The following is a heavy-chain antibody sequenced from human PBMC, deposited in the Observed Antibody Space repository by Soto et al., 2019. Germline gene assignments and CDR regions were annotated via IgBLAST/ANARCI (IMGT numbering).Heavy chain of an antibody. J-gene: IGHJ6*02. V-gene: IGHV4-39*01. CDR2: IYYSGST. D-gene: IGHD5-18*01. CDR1: GGCICGSRYY. CDR3: VRARKEYSYGYYYYYGMDV. Sequence: SETQSLTCTVSGGCICGSRYYWGWIREPPGKGLVWIGSIYYSGSTYYNPSLKSRVTISVDTSKIQFSLKLTSVTAAYTAVYYCVRARKEYSYGYYYYYGMDVWGQGTTVT.